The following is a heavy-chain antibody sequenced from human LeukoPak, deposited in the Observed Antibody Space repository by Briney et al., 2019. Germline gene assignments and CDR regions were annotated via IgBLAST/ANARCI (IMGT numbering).Heavy chain of an antibody. V-gene: IGHV1-18*01. CDR1: GYTFTSYG. CDR3: ARDYKWGKDSAVDIVVVPASAAPFDY. Sequence: GASVKVSCKASGYTFTSYGISWVRQAPGQGLEWMGWISAYNGNTNYAQKLQGRVTMTTDTSTSTAYMELRSLRSDDTAVYYCARDYKWGKDSAVDIVVVPASAAPFDYWGQGTLVTVSS. J-gene: IGHJ4*02. D-gene: IGHD2-2*01. CDR2: ISAYNGNT.